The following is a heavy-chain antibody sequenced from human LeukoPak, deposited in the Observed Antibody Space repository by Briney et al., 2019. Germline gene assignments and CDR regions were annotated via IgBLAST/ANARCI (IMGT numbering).Heavy chain of an antibody. CDR1: GFTFSTFA. D-gene: IGHD5-18*01. J-gene: IGHJ4*02. CDR2: IFPSGGEI. V-gene: IGHV3-23*01. CDR3: ATYRQVLLPFES. Sequence: HSGGSLRLSCAASGFTFSTFAMIWVRQPPGKGLEWVSSIFPSGGEIHYADSVRGRFPIYRDNSKSILSLQMNSLRAEDTAIYYCATYRQVLLPFESWGQGTLVTVSS.